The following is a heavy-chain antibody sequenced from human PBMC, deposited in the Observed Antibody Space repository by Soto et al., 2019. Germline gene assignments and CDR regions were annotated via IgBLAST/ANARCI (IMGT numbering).Heavy chain of an antibody. CDR2: IYYSGST. CDR3: ARGTGWYPDY. D-gene: IGHD6-19*01. V-gene: IGHV4-59*03. Sequence: SETLSLTCTVSGGSISSYYWSWIRQPPGKGLEWIGYIYYSGSTNYNPSLKSRFTISRDNAKNSLYLQMSSVRAEDTAVYYCARGTGWYPDYWGQGTLVTVSS. CDR1: GGSISSYY. J-gene: IGHJ4*02.